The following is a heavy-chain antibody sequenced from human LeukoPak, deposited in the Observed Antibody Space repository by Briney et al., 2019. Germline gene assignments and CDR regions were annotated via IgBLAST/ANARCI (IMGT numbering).Heavy chain of an antibody. CDR2: INTNTGNP. J-gene: IGHJ6*03. CDR1: GYTFTSYA. D-gene: IGHD3-3*01. Sequence: GASVKVSCKASGYTFTSYAMNWVRQAPGQGLEWMGWINTNTGNPTYAQGFTGRFVFSLDTSVSTAYLQISSLKAEDTAVYYCARDSGHDFWSGYYSPLYYMDVWGKGTTVTVSS. CDR3: ARDSGHDFWSGYYSPLYYMDV. V-gene: IGHV7-4-1*02.